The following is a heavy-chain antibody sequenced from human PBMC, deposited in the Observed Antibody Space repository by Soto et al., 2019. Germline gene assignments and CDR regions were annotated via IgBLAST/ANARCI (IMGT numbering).Heavy chain of an antibody. J-gene: IGHJ6*02. Sequence: SETLSLTCAVSGGSISSSNWWSWVRQPQGKGLEWIGEIYHIGSTNYNPSLKIRVTISVDKSKNQFSLKLSSVTAADTAVYYCARNLLSYGSGSYSRYRYYGMDVWGQGTTVTVSS. CDR3: ARNLLSYGSGSYSRYRYYGMDV. CDR1: GGSISSSNW. CDR2: IYHIGST. V-gene: IGHV4-4*02. D-gene: IGHD3-10*01.